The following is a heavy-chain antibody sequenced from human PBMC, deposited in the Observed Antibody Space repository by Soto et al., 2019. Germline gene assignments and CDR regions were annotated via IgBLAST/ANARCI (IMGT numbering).Heavy chain of an antibody. J-gene: IGHJ5*02. V-gene: IGHV4-39*01. CDR2: MDYSGGT. CDR3: ARRTPLYASESSRFDP. D-gene: IGHD3-10*01. Sequence: SETLSLTCSVSGGSISNSGNYWGWIRRPPGKGLEWIGTMDYSGGTSYNPSLKSRVTISADTSNNQFSLRLSSVTAADTAVYYCARRTPLYASESSRFDPWGQGALVTVSS. CDR1: GGSISNSGNY.